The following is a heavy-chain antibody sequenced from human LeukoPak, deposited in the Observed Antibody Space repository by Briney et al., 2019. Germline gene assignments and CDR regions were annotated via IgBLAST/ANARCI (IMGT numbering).Heavy chain of an antibody. J-gene: IGHJ4*02. CDR3: AKDRLVGARGYFDY. V-gene: IGHV3-23*01. CDR2: ISGSGGST. Sequence: GGSLRLSCAASGFTFSSYAMSWVRQAPGKGLEWVSAISGSGGSTYYADSVKSRFTISRDNSKNTLYLQMNSLGAEDTAVYYCAKDRLVGARGYFDYWGQGTLVTVSS. D-gene: IGHD1-26*01. CDR1: GFTFSSYA.